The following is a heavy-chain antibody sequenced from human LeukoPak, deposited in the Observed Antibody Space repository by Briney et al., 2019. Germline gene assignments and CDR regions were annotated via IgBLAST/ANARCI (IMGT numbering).Heavy chain of an antibody. CDR3: ARDRVSSSADRFDY. V-gene: IGHV1-2*02. CDR2: INPNSGGT. Sequence: ASVKVSCKASGYTFTGYYMHWVRQAPGQGLEWMGWINPNSGGTNYAQKFQGRVTMTRDTSISTAYMELSRLRSDDTAVYYCARDRVSSSADRFDYWGQGTLVTVSS. D-gene: IGHD6-6*01. J-gene: IGHJ4*02. CDR1: GYTFTGYY.